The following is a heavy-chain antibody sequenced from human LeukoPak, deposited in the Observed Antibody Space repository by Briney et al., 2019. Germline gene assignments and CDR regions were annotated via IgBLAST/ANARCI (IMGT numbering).Heavy chain of an antibody. CDR1: GYTFTSYY. D-gene: IGHD3-22*01. V-gene: IGHV1-46*01. CDR2: INPSGGST. CDR3: ARDDYDSSGYYYGGF. J-gene: IGHJ4*02. Sequence: ASVKVSCKXSGYTFTSYYMHWVRQAPGQGLEWMGIINPSGGSTSYAQKFQGRVTMTRDTSTSTVYMELSSLRSEDTAVYYCARDDYDSSGYYYGGFWGQGTLVTVSS.